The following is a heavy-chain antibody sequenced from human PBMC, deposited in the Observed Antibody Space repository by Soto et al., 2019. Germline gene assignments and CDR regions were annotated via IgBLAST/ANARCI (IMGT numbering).Heavy chain of an antibody. Sequence: QVQLVQSGAEVKKPGASVKVSCKASGYTFTSYYMHWVRQAPGQGLEWMGIINPSGGSTSYAQKFQGRVTMTRDTSTSTVYMELSSLRSEDTAVYYCAIVVVPAAIPAEYFQHWGQGTLVTVSS. CDR2: INPSGGST. CDR1: GYTFTSYY. CDR3: AIVVVPAAIPAEYFQH. V-gene: IGHV1-46*01. J-gene: IGHJ1*01. D-gene: IGHD2-2*02.